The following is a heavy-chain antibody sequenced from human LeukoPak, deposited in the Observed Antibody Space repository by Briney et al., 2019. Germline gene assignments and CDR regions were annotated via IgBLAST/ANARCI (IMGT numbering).Heavy chain of an antibody. D-gene: IGHD3/OR15-3a*01. CDR3: ARGFGLGYFDY. J-gene: IGHJ4*02. CDR1: GFTFSSYW. V-gene: IGHV3-74*01. Sequence: PGGSLRLSCAASGFTFSSYWMHWVRQAPGKGLVWVSRINSDGSSTSYADSVKGRFTISRDNAKNTLYLQMNSLRPEDTAVYYCARGFGLGYFDYWGQGTLVTVSS. CDR2: INSDGSST.